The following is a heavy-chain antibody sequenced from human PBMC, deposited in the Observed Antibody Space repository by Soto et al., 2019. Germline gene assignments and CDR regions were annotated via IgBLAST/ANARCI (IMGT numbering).Heavy chain of an antibody. CDR2: INRDGTGT. J-gene: IGHJ3*02. V-gene: IGHV3-74*01. Sequence: SLRLSCTASEFTFSNYWMHWVRQAPGKGPMWVSRINRDGTGTIYADSVKGRFSISRDNAKDTVYLQMNSLRAEDTAVYYCVRTVSGSYSDAFDMWGKGTVVTVSS. D-gene: IGHD1-26*01. CDR3: VRTVSGSYSDAFDM. CDR1: EFTFSNYW.